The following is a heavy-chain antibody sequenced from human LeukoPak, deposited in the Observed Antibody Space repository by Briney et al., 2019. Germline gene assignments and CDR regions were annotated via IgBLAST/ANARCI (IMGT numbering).Heavy chain of an antibody. CDR1: GFTFSSYW. J-gene: IGHJ4*02. Sequence: GGSLRLSCAASGFTFSSYWMSWVRQAPGKGLEWVSGISWNSGSIGYADSVKGRFTISRDNAKNSLYLQMNSLRAEDTALYYCAKDIGAGSSSWYDYWGQGTLVTVSS. CDR2: ISWNSGSI. D-gene: IGHD6-13*01. CDR3: AKDIGAGSSSWYDY. V-gene: IGHV3-9*01.